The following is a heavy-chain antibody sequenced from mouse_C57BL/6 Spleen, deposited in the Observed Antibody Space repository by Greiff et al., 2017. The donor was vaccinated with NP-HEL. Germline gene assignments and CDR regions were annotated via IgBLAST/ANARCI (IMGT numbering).Heavy chain of an antibody. V-gene: IGHV1-61*01. CDR3: ARAGYGYFDY. D-gene: IGHD3-2*02. CDR1: GYTFTSYW. J-gene: IGHJ2*01. CDR2: IYPSDSET. Sequence: QVQLKESGAELVRPGSSVKLSCKASGYTFTSYWMDWVKQRPGQGLEWIGNIYPSDSETHYNQKFKDKATLTVDKSSSTAYMQLSSLTSEDSAVYYCARAGYGYFDYWGQGTTLTVSS.